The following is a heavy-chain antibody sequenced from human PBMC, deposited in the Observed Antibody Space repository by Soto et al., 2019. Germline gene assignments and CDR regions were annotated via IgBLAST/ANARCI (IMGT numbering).Heavy chain of an antibody. Sequence: SETLSLTCTVSGGSISSHPWSWIRQSPGKGLEWIGYIYYSGRTVFNPSLKSRVTMSLDTSKNQFSLKLTSVTATDTAVYYCARHQSHSSSYVDPWGQGTLVTVSS. J-gene: IGHJ5*02. V-gene: IGHV4-59*08. CDR1: GGSISSHP. D-gene: IGHD6-13*01. CDR3: ARHQSHSSSYVDP. CDR2: IYYSGRT.